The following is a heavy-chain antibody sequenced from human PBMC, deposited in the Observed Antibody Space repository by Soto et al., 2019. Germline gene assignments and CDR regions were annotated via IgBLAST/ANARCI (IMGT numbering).Heavy chain of an antibody. D-gene: IGHD3-9*01. CDR2: INAGNGNT. V-gene: IGHV1-3*01. CDR3: ARERYDILTGPPDAFDI. CDR1: GYTFTSYA. J-gene: IGHJ3*02. Sequence: ASVKVSCKASGYTFTSYAMHWVRQAPGQRLEWMGWINAGNGNTKYSQKFQGRVTITRDTSARTAYMELSSLRSEDTAVYYCARERYDILTGPPDAFDIWGQGTMVTVSS.